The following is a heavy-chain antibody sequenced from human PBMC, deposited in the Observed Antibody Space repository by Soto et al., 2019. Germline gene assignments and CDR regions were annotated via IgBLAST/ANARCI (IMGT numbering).Heavy chain of an antibody. J-gene: IGHJ4*02. Sequence: GGSLRLSCAASGFVFRNYAMHWVRQAPGKGLEWVAVISYDGSSKYYADSVKGRFTISRDNSKNTLYLQMSSLRVDDTTVYYCAREEYGNYYFDYWGQGTLVTVSS. V-gene: IGHV3-30-3*01. CDR2: ISYDGSSK. CDR3: AREEYGNYYFDY. CDR1: GFVFRNYA. D-gene: IGHD4-17*01.